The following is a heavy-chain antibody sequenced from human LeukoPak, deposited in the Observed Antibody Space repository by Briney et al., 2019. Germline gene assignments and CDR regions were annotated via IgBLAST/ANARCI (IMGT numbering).Heavy chain of an antibody. Sequence: GASVKVSCKASGYTFTSYDINWVRQATGQGLEWMGWMNPNSGNTGYAQKFQGRVTMTRNTSISTAYMELSSLRSEDTAVYYCARVKNQRITIFGVVICISNWFDPWGQGTLVTVSS. J-gene: IGHJ5*02. CDR3: ARVKNQRITIFGVVICISNWFDP. CDR1: GYTFTSYD. CDR2: MNPNSGNT. D-gene: IGHD3-3*01. V-gene: IGHV1-8*01.